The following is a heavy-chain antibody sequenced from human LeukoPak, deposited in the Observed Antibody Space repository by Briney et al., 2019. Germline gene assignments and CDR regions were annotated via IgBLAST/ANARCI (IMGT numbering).Heavy chain of an antibody. CDR1: EYTFNSYW. J-gene: IGHJ6*03. CDR2: INSAGTST. Sequence: GGSLRLSCVASEYTFNSYWMHWVRQAPGKWLVWVSRINSAGTSTNYADSLKGRFTISRDNAKNTLYLQMNSLGPEDTAVYYCARDRYYMDVWGKGTTVTVSS. V-gene: IGHV3-74*01. CDR3: ARDRYYMDV.